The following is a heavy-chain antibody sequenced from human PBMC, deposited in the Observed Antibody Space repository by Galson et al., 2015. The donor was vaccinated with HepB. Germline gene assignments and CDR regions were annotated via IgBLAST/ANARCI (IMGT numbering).Heavy chain of an antibody. Sequence: SLRLSCAASGFTLSTAYMSLFRQAPGKGLEWVGRITSKKDGETIDYAAPVKGRLTISRDDSKNTLFVQMNSLQTDDTAVYYRATDVPNTGGASHIWGQGTMVTVSS. CDR3: ATDVPNTGGASHI. D-gene: IGHD1-1*01. J-gene: IGHJ3*02. V-gene: IGHV3-15*01. CDR1: GFTLSTAY. CDR2: ITSKKDGETI.